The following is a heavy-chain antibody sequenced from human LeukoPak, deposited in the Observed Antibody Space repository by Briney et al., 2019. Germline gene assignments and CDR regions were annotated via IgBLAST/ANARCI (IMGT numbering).Heavy chain of an antibody. V-gene: IGHV1-69*01. Sequence: ASVKVSCKASGGTFSSYAISWVRQAPGQGFEWMGGIIPIFGTANYAQKFQGRVTITADESTSTAYMELSSLRSEDTAVYYCARATAGAARLFDYWGQGTLVTVSS. J-gene: IGHJ4*02. CDR1: GGTFSSYA. CDR3: ARATAGAARLFDY. D-gene: IGHD6-6*01. CDR2: IIPIFGTA.